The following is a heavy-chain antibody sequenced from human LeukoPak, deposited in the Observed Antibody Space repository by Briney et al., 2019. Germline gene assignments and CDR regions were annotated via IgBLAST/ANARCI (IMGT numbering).Heavy chain of an antibody. V-gene: IGHV3-23*01. D-gene: IGHD3-10*01. CDR1: GFIFSRYG. J-gene: IGHJ5*01. Sequence: PGGSLRLSCAASGFIFSRYGMSWVRQAPGKGLEWVSAISGSGGSTYYADSVKGRFTISRDNSKNTLYLQMNSLRAEDTAVYYCAKGAVLLWFGELFPPDSWGQGTLVTVSS. CDR3: AKGAVLLWFGELFPPDS. CDR2: ISGSGGST.